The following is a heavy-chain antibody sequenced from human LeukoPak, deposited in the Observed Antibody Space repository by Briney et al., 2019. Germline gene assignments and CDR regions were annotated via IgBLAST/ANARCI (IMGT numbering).Heavy chain of an antibody. V-gene: IGHV4-38-2*02. CDR3: ARFPMSGAAAGTVGFGY. J-gene: IGHJ4*02. Sequence: PSETLSLTCTVSGYSISSGYYWGWIRQPPGKGLEWIASIYHSGSTYYNPSLKSRVTISVDTSKNQFSLKLSSVTAANTAVYYCARFPMSGAAAGTVGFGYWGQGTPVTVSS. CDR1: GYSISSGYY. D-gene: IGHD6-13*01. CDR2: IYHSGST.